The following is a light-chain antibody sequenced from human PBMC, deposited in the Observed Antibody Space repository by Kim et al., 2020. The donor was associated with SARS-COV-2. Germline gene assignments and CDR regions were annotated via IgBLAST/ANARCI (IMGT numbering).Light chain of an antibody. CDR1: QSVRND. Sequence: SGSPGGRATLSCGASQSVRNDLAWYQQRPGQAPRLLVYGGSTRATGVPLRISGSGSGTHFTLIVSSLQPEDSGVYYCQQYNSWPLTFGGGTKVEI. J-gene: IGKJ4*01. V-gene: IGKV3-15*01. CDR3: QQYNSWPLT. CDR2: GGS.